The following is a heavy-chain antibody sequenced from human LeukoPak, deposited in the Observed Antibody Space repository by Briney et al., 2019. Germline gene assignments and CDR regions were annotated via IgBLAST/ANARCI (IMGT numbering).Heavy chain of an antibody. CDR3: ASGRHDFLH. CDR1: GFVFSTYW. J-gene: IGHJ4*02. D-gene: IGHD3/OR15-3a*01. Sequence: GGSLRLSCAASGFVFSTYWMTWVHQAPGKGLEWVANINLDGTEEHYVDSSLKGRFTISRDNAKNSLYLQMTSLRVEDTAVYYCASGRHDFLHWGQGTLVTVSS. CDR2: INLDGTEE. V-gene: IGHV3-7*01.